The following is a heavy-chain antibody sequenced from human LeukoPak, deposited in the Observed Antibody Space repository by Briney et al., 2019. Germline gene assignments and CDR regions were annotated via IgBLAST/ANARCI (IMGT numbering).Heavy chain of an antibody. D-gene: IGHD6-25*01. CDR1: GYTFTVYY. CDR2: INPDSGDT. V-gene: IGHV1-2*02. CDR3: ARESGPNGPAVGIDV. J-gene: IGHJ3*01. Sequence: GASVKLSFTASGYTFTVYYIHWVRQAPGQGLEWMGWINPDSGDTNYAQKFQGRVTLTRKRSISTAYMEVSSLRSDDQAMFYCARESGPNGPAVGIDVWGQGTMVTVSS.